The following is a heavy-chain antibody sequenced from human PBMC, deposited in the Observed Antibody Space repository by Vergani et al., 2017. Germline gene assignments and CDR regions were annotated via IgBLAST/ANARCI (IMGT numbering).Heavy chain of an antibody. CDR3: AKYLRGSTDGLPDS. V-gene: IGHV3-23*01. CDR1: GFTFNHYA. D-gene: IGHD5-12*01. J-gene: IGHJ4*02. CDR2: ISGSGGST. Sequence: EVQLLESGGDLVQPGGSLRLSCAASGFTFNHYAMNWVRQAPGKGLEWVSGISGSGGSTYYAGSVKGRFTISRDSSKNTLYLQMNSLSAGDTAVYYCAKYLRGSTDGLPDSWGPETLVIVSS.